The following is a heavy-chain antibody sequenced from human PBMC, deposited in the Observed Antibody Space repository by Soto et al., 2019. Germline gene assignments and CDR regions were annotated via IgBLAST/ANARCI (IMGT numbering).Heavy chain of an antibody. CDR3: AAVYCSGGSCPYGMDV. D-gene: IGHD2-15*01. CDR2: IVVGSGNT. Sequence: SVKVSCKSSGFTFTSSAVQWVRQARGQRLEWIGWIVVGSGNTNYAQKFQERVTITRDMSTSTAYMELSSLRSEDTAVYYCAAVYCSGGSCPYGMDVWGQGNTVTVSS. CDR1: GFTFTSSA. J-gene: IGHJ6*02. V-gene: IGHV1-58*01.